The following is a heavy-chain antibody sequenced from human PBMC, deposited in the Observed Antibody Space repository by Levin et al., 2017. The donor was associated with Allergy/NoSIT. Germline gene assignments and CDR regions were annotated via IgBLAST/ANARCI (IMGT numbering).Heavy chain of an antibody. Sequence: PGGSLRLSCAASGFTFSSYSMNWVRQAPGKGLEWVSYISSSSSTIYYADSVKGRFTISRDNAKNSLYLQMNSLRDEDTAVYYCARDRACSGGSCYSDYWGQGTLVTVSS. CDR2: ISSSSSTI. J-gene: IGHJ4*02. V-gene: IGHV3-48*02. CDR1: GFTFSSYS. CDR3: ARDRACSGGSCYSDY. D-gene: IGHD2-15*01.